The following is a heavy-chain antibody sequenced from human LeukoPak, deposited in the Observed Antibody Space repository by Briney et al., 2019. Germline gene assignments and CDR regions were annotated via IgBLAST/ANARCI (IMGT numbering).Heavy chain of an antibody. V-gene: IGHV4-39*01. J-gene: IGHJ5*02. Sequence: PSETLSLTCTVSGGSISSSNYYWGWIRQPPGKGLEWIGSIYYSGSTYYNPSLKSRVTISVDTSKNQFSLKLSSVTAADTAVYYCARLNFPIMCFDPWGQGTLVTVSS. CDR2: IYYSGST. D-gene: IGHD3-16*01. CDR3: ARLNFPIMCFDP. CDR1: GGSISSSNYY.